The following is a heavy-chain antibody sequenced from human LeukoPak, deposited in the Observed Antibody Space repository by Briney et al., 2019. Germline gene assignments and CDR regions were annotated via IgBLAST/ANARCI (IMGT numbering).Heavy chain of an antibody. CDR1: GGSFSGYY. V-gene: IGHV4-34*01. J-gene: IGHJ4*02. CDR3: ALSSGWYKLDN. Sequence: SPSETLSLTCAVYGGSFSGYYWSWIRQPPGKGLEWIGEINHSGSTNYNPSLKSRVTISVDKSRNQFSLNLSSVTAADTAVYYCALSSGWYKLDNWGQGTLVTVSS. D-gene: IGHD6-19*01. CDR2: INHSGST.